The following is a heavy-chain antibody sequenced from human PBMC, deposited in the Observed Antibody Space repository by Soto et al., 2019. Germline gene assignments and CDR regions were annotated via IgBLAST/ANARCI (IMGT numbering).Heavy chain of an antibody. CDR3: AKEDRSIAARHRYYSMDV. J-gene: IGHJ6*02. CDR1: GFTFSSYG. CDR2: ISYDGSNK. V-gene: IGHV3-30*18. Sequence: QVQLVESGGGVVQPGKSLRLSCVGSGFTFSSYGMHWVRQAPGKGLEWVAVISYDGSNKYYADSVKGRFTMSRDNSKKTLYLQMNSLRGDDTALYYCAKEDRSIAARHRYYSMDVWGQGTAVTVSS. D-gene: IGHD6-6*01.